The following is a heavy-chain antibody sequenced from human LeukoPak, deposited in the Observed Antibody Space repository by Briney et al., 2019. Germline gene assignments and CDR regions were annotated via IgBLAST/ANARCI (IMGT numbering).Heavy chain of an antibody. V-gene: IGHV3-7*01. Sequence: GGSVTLSCAASGFTFSSYWMSWIRQAPGKGLEWVGNISQDGSEKDYVHTGKGRFTISRDNAKNSLYLQMNSLRAEDTAVYYCARGSYYSESSGSGCYFDYWGQGTLVTVS. CDR1: GFTFSSYW. CDR3: ARGSYYSESSGSGCYFDY. CDR2: ISQDGSEK. D-gene: IGHD3-22*01. J-gene: IGHJ4*02.